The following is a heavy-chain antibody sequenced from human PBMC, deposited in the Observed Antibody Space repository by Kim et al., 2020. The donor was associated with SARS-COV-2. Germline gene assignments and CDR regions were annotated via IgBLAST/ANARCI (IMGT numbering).Heavy chain of an antibody. Sequence: SVKVSCKASGGTFSSYAISWVRQAPGQGLEWMGRIIPILGIANYAQKFQGRVTITADKSTSTAYMELSSLRSEDTAVYYCARDESSSWYNWFDPWGKGTLVPVSS. CDR2: IIPILGIA. J-gene: IGHJ5*02. CDR1: GGTFSSYA. V-gene: IGHV1-69*04. D-gene: IGHD6-13*01. CDR3: ARDESSSWYNWFDP.